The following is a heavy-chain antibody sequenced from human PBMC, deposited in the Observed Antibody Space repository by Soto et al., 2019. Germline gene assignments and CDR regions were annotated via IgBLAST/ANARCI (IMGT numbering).Heavy chain of an antibody. Sequence: QVQLVQSGDEVENPGASVKVSCKPSGYTFTDYHIHWVRQAPGQGLEFMGWINANNGGAGSAQQFEGRLPVNRDTSISTFYMEVSKLRSDDTAVYFCAREGGSDSRAPKNNWFDTSRHGTRVTAAS. CDR3: AREGGSDSRAPKNNWFDT. CDR2: INANNGGA. V-gene: IGHV1-2*02. J-gene: IGHJ5*01. CDR1: GYTFTDYH. D-gene: IGHD6-25*01.